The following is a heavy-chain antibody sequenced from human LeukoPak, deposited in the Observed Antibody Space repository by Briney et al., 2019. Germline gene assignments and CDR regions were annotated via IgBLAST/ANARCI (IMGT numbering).Heavy chain of an antibody. D-gene: IGHD2-2*01. V-gene: IGHV4-34*01. CDR1: GGSFSGYY. CDR2: INHSGST. CDR3: ARSAGYQLLEGYYYYMDV. Sequence: TSETLSLTCAVYGGSFSGYYWSWIRQPPGKGLEWIGEINHSGSTNYNPSLKSRVTISVDTSKNQFSLKLSSVTAADTAVYYCARSAGYQLLEGYYYYMDVWGKGTTVTVSS. J-gene: IGHJ6*03.